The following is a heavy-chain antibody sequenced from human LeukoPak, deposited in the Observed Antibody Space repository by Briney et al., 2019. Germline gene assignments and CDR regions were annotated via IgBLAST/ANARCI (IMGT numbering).Heavy chain of an antibody. CDR1: GFTFDDYA. J-gene: IGHJ4*02. Sequence: GGSLRLSCAASGFTFDDYAMHWVRQAPGKGLEWVSLISWDGGSTYYADSVKGRFTISRDNSKNSLYLQMNSLRAEDTALYYCAKDRSGSGYDYALFDYWGQGTLVTVSS. V-gene: IGHV3-43D*03. CDR3: AKDRSGSGYDYALFDY. CDR2: ISWDGGST. D-gene: IGHD5-12*01.